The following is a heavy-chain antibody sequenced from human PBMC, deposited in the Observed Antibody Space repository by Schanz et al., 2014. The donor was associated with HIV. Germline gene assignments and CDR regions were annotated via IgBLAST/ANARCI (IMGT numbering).Heavy chain of an antibody. Sequence: VQLVESGGGVVQPGRSLRLSCAASEFTFSSYGMHWVRQAPGKGLEWVSGISISGHSTYYADSVKGRFTISRDNSKNTLYLQMNSLRAEDTAVYYCALVGVWYYYGMDVWGQGTTVTVSS. CDR2: ISISGHST. V-gene: IGHV3-23*04. J-gene: IGHJ6*02. CDR3: ALVGVWYYYGMDV. CDR1: EFTFSSYG. D-gene: IGHD2-8*01.